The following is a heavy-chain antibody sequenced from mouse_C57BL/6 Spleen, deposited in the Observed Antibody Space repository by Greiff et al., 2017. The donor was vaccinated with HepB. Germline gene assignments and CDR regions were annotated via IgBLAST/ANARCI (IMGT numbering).Heavy chain of an antibody. CDR3: ARGGIYYGSSLNWYFDV. CDR2: FHPYNDDT. D-gene: IGHD1-1*01. J-gene: IGHJ1*03. V-gene: IGHV1-47*01. Sequence: QVQLKQSGAELVKPGASVKMSCKASGYTFTTYPIEWMKQNHGKSLEWIGNFHPYNDDTKYNEKFKGKATLTVEKSSSTVYLELSRLTSDDSAVYYCARGGIYYGSSLNWYFDVWGTGTTVTVSS. CDR1: GYTFTTYP.